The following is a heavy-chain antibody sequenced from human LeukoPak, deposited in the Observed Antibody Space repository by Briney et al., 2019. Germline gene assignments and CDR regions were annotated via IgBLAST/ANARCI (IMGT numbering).Heavy chain of an antibody. D-gene: IGHD3-22*01. Sequence: GESLKISCKGSEYSFATYWIGWVRQMPGKGLECMGIIYPGDSDTRYSPSFQGQVTISADKSISTAYLQWSSLKASDTAMYYCARGKSNGFYYSSDHWGQGTLVTVSS. CDR3: ARGKSNGFYYSSDH. CDR2: IYPGDSDT. V-gene: IGHV5-51*01. J-gene: IGHJ4*02. CDR1: EYSFATYW.